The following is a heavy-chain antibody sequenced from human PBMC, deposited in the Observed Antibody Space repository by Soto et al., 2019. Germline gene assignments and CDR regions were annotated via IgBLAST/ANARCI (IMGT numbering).Heavy chain of an antibody. J-gene: IGHJ4*01. CDR3: ATDSWVRGSNKWDFDY. CDR2: INAGNGNT. V-gene: IGHV1-3*01. D-gene: IGHD1-26*01. Sequence: QVQLVQSGAEVKKPGASVKVSCKASGYTFTNHAIYWVRQAPGQRLEWMGWINAGNGNTKYSQTFPGRVTLTRDTSASTAYMELSSLRSEDTAVYYCATDSWVRGSNKWDFDYWGQGTRVTVSS. CDR1: GYTFTNHA.